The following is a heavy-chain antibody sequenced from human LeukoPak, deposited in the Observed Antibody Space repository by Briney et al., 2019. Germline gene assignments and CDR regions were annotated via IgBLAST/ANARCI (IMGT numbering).Heavy chain of an antibody. CDR3: AREGGLGYCTGDGCYSGWFDP. CDR1: GFTFSIHL. V-gene: IGHV3-74*01. CDR2: VTGVVSTT. Sequence: GSLRLSSAASGFTFSIHLMQWVRPTPRKGLGWVSRVTGVVSTTNYADSVNGRFTISRDNAKNMLYLQMNSLSAEDTAMYYCAREGGLGYCTGDGCYSGWFDPWGQGTLVTVSS. D-gene: IGHD2-15*01. J-gene: IGHJ5*02.